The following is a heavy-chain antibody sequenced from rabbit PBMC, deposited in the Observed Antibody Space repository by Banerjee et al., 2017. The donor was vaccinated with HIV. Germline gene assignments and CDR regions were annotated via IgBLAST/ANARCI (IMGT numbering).Heavy chain of an antibody. CDR2: INTSSGST. V-gene: IGHV1S45*01. J-gene: IGHJ4*01. D-gene: IGHD4-1*01. CDR1: GFDFSSNA. Sequence: QEQLVESGGGLVQPEGSLTLTCKASGFDFSSNAMCWVRQAPGKGLEWIACINTSSGSTVYATWAKGRFTISKTSSTTVTLQMTSLTAADTATYLCARDLAGVIGWNFNWWGQGTLVTVS. CDR3: ARDLAGVIGWNFNW.